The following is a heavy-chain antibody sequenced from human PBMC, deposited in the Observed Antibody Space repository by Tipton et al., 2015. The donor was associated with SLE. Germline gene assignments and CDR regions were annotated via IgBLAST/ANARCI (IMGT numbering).Heavy chain of an antibody. CDR1: GGSFSGYY. CDR2: INDSGST. J-gene: IGHJ2*01. Sequence: TLSLTCAVYGGSFSGYYWSWIRQPPGKGLEWIGEINDSGSTNDNPSLKSRVTISVDTSKNQFSLKLSSVTAADTAVYYCARDCWGTDWYFDLWGRGTLVTVSS. CDR3: ARDCWGTDWYFDL. D-gene: IGHD7-27*01. V-gene: IGHV4-34*01.